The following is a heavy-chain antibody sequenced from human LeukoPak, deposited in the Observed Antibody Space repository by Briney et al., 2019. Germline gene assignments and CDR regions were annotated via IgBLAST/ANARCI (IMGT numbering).Heavy chain of an antibody. J-gene: IGHJ4*02. Sequence: SETLSLTCAVYGGSFSGYYWSWIRQPPGKGLEWIGEINHSGSTNYNPSLKSRVTISVDTSKNQFSLKLSSVTAADTAVYYCARATVTTDPHFDYWGQGTLVTVSS. CDR2: INHSGST. CDR3: ARATVTTDPHFDY. D-gene: IGHD4-17*01. CDR1: GGSFSGYY. V-gene: IGHV4-34*01.